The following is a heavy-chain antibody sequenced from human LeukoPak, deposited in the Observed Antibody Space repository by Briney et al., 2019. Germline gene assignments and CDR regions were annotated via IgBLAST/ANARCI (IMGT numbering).Heavy chain of an antibody. CDR2: ISGTGGST. J-gene: IGHJ4*02. CDR3: AKDNKYYYGSGSYYIFDY. D-gene: IGHD3-10*01. Sequence: GGSLRLSCAVSRFTFSSYAMSWVRQAPGKGLEWVSAISGTGGSTYCADSVKGRFTISRDYSKNTLYLQMNSLRAEDTAVYYCAKDNKYYYGSGSYYIFDYWGQGTLVTVSS. V-gene: IGHV3-23*01. CDR1: RFTFSSYA.